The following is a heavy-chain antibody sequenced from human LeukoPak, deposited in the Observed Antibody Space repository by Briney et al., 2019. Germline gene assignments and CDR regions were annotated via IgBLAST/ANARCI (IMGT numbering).Heavy chain of an antibody. V-gene: IGHV4-34*01. D-gene: IGHD6-13*01. CDR3: AYEGSSSWFFGTRRGFDP. Sequence: PSETLSLTCAVYGGSFSGYYWSWIRQPPGKGLEWIGEINHSGSTNYNPSLKSRVTISVDTSKNQFSLKLSSVTAADTAMYYCAYEGSSSWFFGTRRGFDPWGQGTLVTVSS. CDR1: GGSFSGYY. J-gene: IGHJ5*02. CDR2: INHSGST.